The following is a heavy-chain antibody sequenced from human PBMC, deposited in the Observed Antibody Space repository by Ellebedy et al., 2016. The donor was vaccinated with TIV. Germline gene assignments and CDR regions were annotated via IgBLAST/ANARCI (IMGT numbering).Heavy chain of an antibody. V-gene: IGHV3-23*01. D-gene: IGHD3-22*01. CDR2: ISNTGGRT. Sequence: PGGSLRLSCAASGFTLSSYAMSRVRQAPGKGLEWVSTISNTGGRTYYADSVEGRFLISRDNSKKTLYLQMNSLRAEDTAVYSCAKGRGGGSDSSAPRYYFDYWGLGTLVTVSS. J-gene: IGHJ4*02. CDR3: AKGRGGGSDSSAPRYYFDY. CDR1: GFTLSSYA.